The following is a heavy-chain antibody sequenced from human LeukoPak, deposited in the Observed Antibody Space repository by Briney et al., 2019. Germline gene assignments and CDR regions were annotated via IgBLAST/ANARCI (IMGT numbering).Heavy chain of an antibody. V-gene: IGHV4-39*01. CDR2: CDYSASS. J-gene: IGHJ6*03. CDR3: ARHFYYGSGSYSYYYMDV. D-gene: IGHD3-10*01. Sequence: WETLSLACTVSGGSISSSSYYWGWIRQPPGKGLEWIRSCDYSASSYYSPSLKSRVTISVDMSKNQFSLKLSSVTAADTAVYYCARHFYYGSGSYSYYYMDVWGKGTTVTVSS. CDR1: GGSISSSSYY.